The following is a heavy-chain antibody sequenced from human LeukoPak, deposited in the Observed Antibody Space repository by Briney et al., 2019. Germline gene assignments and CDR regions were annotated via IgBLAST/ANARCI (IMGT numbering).Heavy chain of an antibody. V-gene: IGHV4-34*01. CDR2: INHSGST. CDR3: ARGDLSEDWFDP. CDR1: GGSFSGYY. J-gene: IGHJ5*02. Sequence: SETLSLTCAVYGGSFSGYYWSWIRQPPGKGLEWIGEINHSGSTNYNPSLKSRVTISVDTSKNQFSLKLSSVTAADTAVCYCARGDLSEDWFDPWGQGTLVTVSS.